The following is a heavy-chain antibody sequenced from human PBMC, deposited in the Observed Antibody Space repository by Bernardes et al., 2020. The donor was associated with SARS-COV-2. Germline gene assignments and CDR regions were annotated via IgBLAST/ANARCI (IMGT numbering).Heavy chain of an antibody. CDR1: GGPISSSNW. J-gene: IGHJ3*02. V-gene: IGHV4-4*02. Sequence: SETLSLTCAVSGGPISSSNWWSWVRQPPGKGLEWSGELYHTGVTNYNPSLKSRATISVDKSKNQFSLNLTSVTAADTAVYYCACDYEVAGYDIWGQGTVVTVSS. CDR3: ACDYEVAGYDI. CDR2: LYHTGVT. D-gene: IGHD3-9*01.